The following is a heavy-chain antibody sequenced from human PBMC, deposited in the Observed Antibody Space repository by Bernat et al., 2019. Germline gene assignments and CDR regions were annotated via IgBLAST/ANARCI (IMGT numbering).Heavy chain of an antibody. Sequence: EVQLVESGGGLVQPGGSLKLSCAASGFTFSGSAMHWVRQASGKGLEWVCRIRSKANSYATAYAASVKGRFTISRDDSKNTAYLQMNSLKTEDTAVYYCTRFIAARPGGYWGQGTLVTVSS. J-gene: IGHJ4*02. CDR2: IRSKANSYAT. CDR1: GFTFSGSA. V-gene: IGHV3-73*02. CDR3: TRFIAARPGGY. D-gene: IGHD6-6*01.